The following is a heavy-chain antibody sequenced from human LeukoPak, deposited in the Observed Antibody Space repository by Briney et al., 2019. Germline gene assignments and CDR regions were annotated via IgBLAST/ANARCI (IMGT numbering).Heavy chain of an antibody. V-gene: IGHV1-18*01. CDR3: ARDSRIAVGNWFDP. D-gene: IGHD6-19*01. Sequence: GASVKVSCKASGYTFTSYGISWVRQAPGQGLEWMGWISAYNGNTNYAQKLQGRVTMTTDTSTSTAYMGLRSLRSDDTAVYYCARDSRIAVGNWFDPWGQGTLVTVSS. CDR2: ISAYNGNT. CDR1: GYTFTSYG. J-gene: IGHJ5*02.